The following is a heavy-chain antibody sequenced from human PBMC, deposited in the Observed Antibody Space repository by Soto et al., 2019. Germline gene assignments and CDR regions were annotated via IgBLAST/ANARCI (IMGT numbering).Heavy chain of an antibody. Sequence: EVQLLESGGGLVQPGGSLRLSCTASGLPHSSFAMMWVRQAPGKRLECVSGIYGNGGGIEYADSVKGRFTISRDHSKNPVYLQMTDLRADDTAVYYCAKDAVYNDGLWLMDHWGQGTQVTVSS. CDR3: AKDAVYNDGLWLMDH. D-gene: IGHD2-21*01. CDR1: GLPHSSFA. J-gene: IGHJ4*02. CDR2: IYGNGGGI. V-gene: IGHV3-23*01.